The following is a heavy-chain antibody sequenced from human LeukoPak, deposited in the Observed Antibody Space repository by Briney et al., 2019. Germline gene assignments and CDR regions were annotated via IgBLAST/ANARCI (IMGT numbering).Heavy chain of an antibody. CDR1: GFTFSSYG. J-gene: IGHJ6*02. CDR2: IGGRDGST. CDR3: ARRNAMDV. Sequence: GGSLRLSCAASGFTFSSYGMSWVGEGPGKGLEWVSAIGGRDGSTYYADSVKGRFTISRDDAKSSLYLQMNSLRAEDTAVYYCARRNAMDVWGQGTTVIVFS. V-gene: IGHV3-23*01.